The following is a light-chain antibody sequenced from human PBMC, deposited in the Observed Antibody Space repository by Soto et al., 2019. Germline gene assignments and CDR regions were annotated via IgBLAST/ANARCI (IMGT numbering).Light chain of an antibody. J-gene: IGLJ2*01. CDR3: AAWDDSLNGVL. Sequence: QPVLTQPPSASGTPGQRVTISCSGSSSNIGSYNVNWYQQLPGTAPKLLIYTNNQRPSGVPDRFSGSKSGTSASLAISGLQSEDEADYYCAAWDDSLNGVLFGGGTKLTVL. V-gene: IGLV1-44*01. CDR1: SSNIGSYN. CDR2: TNN.